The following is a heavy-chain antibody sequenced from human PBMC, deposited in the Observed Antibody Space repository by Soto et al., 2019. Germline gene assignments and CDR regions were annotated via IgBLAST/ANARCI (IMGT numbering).Heavy chain of an antibody. CDR3: ATRAPIDGDPY. Sequence: QVQLQESGPGLVKPSETLSLTCDVSGDSISSPTWWTWVRQPPGKGLEWIGEVYHSGSTNYNLSLKSRVTISVDKSKNQFSLRLTSVTAADTAVYYCATRAPIDGDPYWGQGTLVTVSS. D-gene: IGHD4-17*01. CDR1: GDSISSPTW. V-gene: IGHV4-4*02. J-gene: IGHJ4*02. CDR2: VYHSGST.